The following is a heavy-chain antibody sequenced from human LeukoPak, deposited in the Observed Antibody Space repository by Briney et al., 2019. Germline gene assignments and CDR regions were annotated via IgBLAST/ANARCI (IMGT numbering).Heavy chain of an antibody. J-gene: IGHJ4*02. CDR1: GGSISSSSYY. D-gene: IGHD3-10*01. CDR2: IYYSGST. V-gene: IGHV4-39*07. CDR3: ARKENVYYYFDY. Sequence: SETLSLTCTVSGGSISSSSYYWGWIRQPPGKGLEWIGSIYYSGSTYYNPSLKSRVTISVDTSKNQFSLKLSSVTAVDTAVYYCARKENVYYYFDYWGQGTLVTVSS.